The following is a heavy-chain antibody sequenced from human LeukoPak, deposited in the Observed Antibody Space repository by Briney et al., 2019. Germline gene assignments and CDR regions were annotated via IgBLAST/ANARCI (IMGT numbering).Heavy chain of an antibody. D-gene: IGHD6-25*01. CDR3: AKDMRSSGYYFDY. CDR2: ISWNSGSI. V-gene: IGHV3-9*01. CDR1: GITFDDYA. J-gene: IGHJ4*02. Sequence: GGSRRLSCAASGITFDDYAMHWVRQAPGKGLEWVSGISWNSGSIGYADSVKGRFTISRDNAKNSLYLQMNSLRAEDTALYYCAKDMRSSGYYFDYWGQGTLVTVSS.